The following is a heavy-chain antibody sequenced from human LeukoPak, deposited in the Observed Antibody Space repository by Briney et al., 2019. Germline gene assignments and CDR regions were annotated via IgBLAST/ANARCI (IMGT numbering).Heavy chain of an antibody. Sequence: SETLSLTCAVYGGSFSGYYWSWIRQPPGKGLEWIGEINHSGSTNYNPSLKSRVTISVDTSKNQFSLKLSSVTAADTAVYYCARVPATYYYDRRRFYFDYWGQGTLVTVSS. D-gene: IGHD3-22*01. V-gene: IGHV4-34*01. J-gene: IGHJ4*02. CDR3: ARVPATYYYDRRRFYFDY. CDR1: GGSFSGYY. CDR2: INHSGST.